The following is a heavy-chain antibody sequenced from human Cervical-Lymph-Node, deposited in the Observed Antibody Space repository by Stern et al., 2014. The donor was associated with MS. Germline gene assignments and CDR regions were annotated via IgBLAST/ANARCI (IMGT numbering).Heavy chain of an antibody. CDR2: VYYSGAT. J-gene: IGHJ4*02. V-gene: IGHV4-39*01. D-gene: IGHD2-8*02. Sequence: QVQLQESGPGLVKPSETLSLTCAVSGDSISSYTHYWAWIRQPPGKGLEWIGSVYYSGATYYNPSLKSRVPISVDTSKNHFSRGLNSVTAADTAVYYCAKHACTGAACPFDLWGQGTLVTVSS. CDR1: GDSISSYTHY. CDR3: AKHACTGAACPFDL.